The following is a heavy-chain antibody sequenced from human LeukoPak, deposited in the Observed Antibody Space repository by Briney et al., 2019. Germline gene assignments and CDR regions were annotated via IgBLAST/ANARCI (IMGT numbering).Heavy chain of an antibody. V-gene: IGHV4-34*01. CDR1: GGSFSGYY. CDR3: ARVVASTSIDF. J-gene: IGHJ4*02. CDR2: INHSGST. Sequence: PSETLSLTCAVYGGSFSGYYWSWLRQPPGKGLEWIGEINHSGSTNYNPSLKSRVTISVDTSKNQFSLKLSSVTAADTAVYYWARVVASTSIDFWGQGTLVTVSS. D-gene: IGHD2-15*01.